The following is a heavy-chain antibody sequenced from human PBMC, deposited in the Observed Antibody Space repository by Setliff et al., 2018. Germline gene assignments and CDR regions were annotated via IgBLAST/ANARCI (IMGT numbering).Heavy chain of an antibody. CDR1: GYNFTVFG. CDR2: ISPYYGNT. Sequence: GASVKVSCKTSGYNFTVFGISWVRQAPGQGLEWMGWISPYYGNTNYAQQFQGRVTLTKDTSTNTKYMELRSLRSDDTAMYYCARDTHQWDPLYFDSWGQGTLVTVSS. V-gene: IGHV1-18*01. J-gene: IGHJ4*02. D-gene: IGHD1-26*01. CDR3: ARDTHQWDPLYFDS.